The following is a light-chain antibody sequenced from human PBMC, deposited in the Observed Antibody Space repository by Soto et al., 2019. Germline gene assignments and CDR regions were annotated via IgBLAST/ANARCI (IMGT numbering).Light chain of an antibody. CDR1: QSVSSSY. V-gene: IGKV3-20*01. J-gene: IGKJ2*01. Sequence: EIVLTQSPGTLSLSPGERATLSCRASQSVSSSYLAWYQQKPGQAPRLLIYGASSRATGIPDRFSGSGSGTDFTLTISRLEPEDFAVYYCQQYGSSPTLGQGNKLEIK. CDR3: QQYGSSPT. CDR2: GAS.